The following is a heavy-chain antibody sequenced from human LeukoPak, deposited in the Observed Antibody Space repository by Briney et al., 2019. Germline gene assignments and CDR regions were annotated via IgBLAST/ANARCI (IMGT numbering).Heavy chain of an antibody. D-gene: IGHD6-19*01. CDR3: ARDRLVAVAGRMEYNWFDP. V-gene: IGHV3-48*01. J-gene: IGHJ5*02. CDR2: ISSSSSTI. CDR1: GFTFSSYS. Sequence: PGGSLRLSCAASGFTFSSYSMNWVRQAPGKGLEWVSYISSSSSTIYYADSVKGRFTISRDNAKNSLYLQMNSLRAEDTAVYYCARDRLVAVAGRMEYNWFDPWGQGTLVTVSS.